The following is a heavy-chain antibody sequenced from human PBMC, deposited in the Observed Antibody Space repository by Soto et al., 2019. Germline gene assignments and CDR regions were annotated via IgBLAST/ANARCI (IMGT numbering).Heavy chain of an antibody. D-gene: IGHD4-4*01. CDR3: ARDLTTDYYYGMDV. J-gene: IGHJ6*02. V-gene: IGHV3-33*01. CDR2: IWYDGSNK. Sequence: QVQLVESGGGVVQPGRSLRLSCAASGFTFSSDGMHWVRQAPGKGLEWVAVIWYDGSNKYYADSVKGRFTISRDNSKNTLYLQMNSLRAEDTAVYYCARDLTTDYYYGMDVWGQGTTVTVSS. CDR1: GFTFSSDG.